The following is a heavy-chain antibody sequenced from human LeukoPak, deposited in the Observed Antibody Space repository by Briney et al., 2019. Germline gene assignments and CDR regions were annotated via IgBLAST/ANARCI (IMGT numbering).Heavy chain of an antibody. Sequence: PGGSLRLSCEASGFTFSSYGMHWVRQAPGKGLEWVAVISHDGSNKFYADSVKGRFTTSRDNSKNTLYLQMNSLRAEDTAVYFCARDRGSHYLDYWGQGILVTVSS. CDR2: ISHDGSNK. V-gene: IGHV3-30*03. J-gene: IGHJ4*02. D-gene: IGHD1-26*01. CDR1: GFTFSSYG. CDR3: ARDRGSHYLDY.